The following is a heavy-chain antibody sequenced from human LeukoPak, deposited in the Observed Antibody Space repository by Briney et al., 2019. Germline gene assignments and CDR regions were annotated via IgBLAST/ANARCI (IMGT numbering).Heavy chain of an antibody. CDR3: ASLNYDSSGYPGGAFDI. Sequence: GGSLRLSCAASGFTFSSYSMNWVRQAPGKGLEWVSSVSSSSSYIYYADSVKGRFTISRDNAKNSLCLQMNSLRAEDTAVYYCASLNYDSSGYPGGAFDIWGQGTMVTVSS. J-gene: IGHJ3*02. CDR2: VSSSSSYI. V-gene: IGHV3-21*01. D-gene: IGHD3-22*01. CDR1: GFTFSSYS.